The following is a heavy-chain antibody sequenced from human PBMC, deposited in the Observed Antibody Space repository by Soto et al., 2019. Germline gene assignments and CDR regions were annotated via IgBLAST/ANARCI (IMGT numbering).Heavy chain of an antibody. D-gene: IGHD3-10*01. CDR1: GYTFTSYG. V-gene: IGHV1-18*01. CDR2: ISAYNGNT. J-gene: IGHJ5*02. Sequence: QVQLVQSGAEVKKPGASVKVSCKASGYTFTSYGISWVRQAPGQGLEWMGWISAYNGNTNYAQKLQGRVTMTTDTSTSTAYMGVGSLGPDDTAVYCCARDWGLPWFGELPGADWFDPWGQGTLVTVSS. CDR3: ARDWGLPWFGELPGADWFDP.